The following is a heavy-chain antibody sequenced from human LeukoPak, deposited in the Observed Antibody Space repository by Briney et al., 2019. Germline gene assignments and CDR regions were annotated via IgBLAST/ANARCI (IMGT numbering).Heavy chain of an antibody. CDR2: IYYDGSNK. Sequence: QVQLVESGGGVVQPGRSLRLSCAASGFTFSDYGMHWVRQAPGKGLEWVSLIYYDGSNKYYADSVKGRFTISRDNSRNTLYLQMNSLRVEDTAVYYSARDRATRYFDYWGQGTLVTVSS. J-gene: IGHJ4*02. CDR3: ARDRATRYFDY. D-gene: IGHD2-15*01. V-gene: IGHV3-33*01. CDR1: GFTFSDYG.